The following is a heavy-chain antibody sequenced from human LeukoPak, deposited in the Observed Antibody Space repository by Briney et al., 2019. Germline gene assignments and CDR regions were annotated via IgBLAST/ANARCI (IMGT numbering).Heavy chain of an antibody. V-gene: IGHV3-21*01. CDR1: GFTFSTYS. CDR2: ITRSSSYI. CDR3: AREDEFFGMRKFLDC. Sequence: GGSLRLSCAASGFTFSTYSMNWVRQAPGKGLEWVSSITRSSSYIYSADSVKGRFTISRDNSKNTVYLQMNSLRAEDTSVYYCAREDEFFGMRKFLDCWGQGTLVTVSS. J-gene: IGHJ4*02. D-gene: IGHD3-10*01.